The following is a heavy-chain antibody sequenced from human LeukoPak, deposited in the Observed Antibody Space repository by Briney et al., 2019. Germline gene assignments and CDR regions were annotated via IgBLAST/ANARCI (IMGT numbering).Heavy chain of an antibody. D-gene: IGHD2-15*01. Sequence: SETLSLTCTVSGGSISSVGYYRSWIRQPPGKGLEWIGYIYHSGSTYYNPSLKSRVTISVDRSKNQFSLKLSSVTVADTDVYYCARVGCSGGSCYSNWVDPWGQGTLVTVSS. CDR2: IYHSGST. CDR3: ARVGCSGGSCYSNWVDP. V-gene: IGHV4-30-2*01. J-gene: IGHJ5*02. CDR1: GGSISSVGYY.